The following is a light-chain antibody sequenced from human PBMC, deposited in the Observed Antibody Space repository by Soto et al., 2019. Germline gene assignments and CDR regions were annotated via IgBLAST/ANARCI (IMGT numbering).Light chain of an antibody. Sequence: EIVLTQSPATLSLSPGERATLSCRASQSVSSYLAWYQQKPGQAPRLLIYDASNRATGIPARFSGSGSATDFTLTISSLEPEDFAVYYCQQRSNWSWTFGQGTKVDIK. V-gene: IGKV3-11*01. CDR3: QQRSNWSWT. CDR2: DAS. J-gene: IGKJ1*01. CDR1: QSVSSY.